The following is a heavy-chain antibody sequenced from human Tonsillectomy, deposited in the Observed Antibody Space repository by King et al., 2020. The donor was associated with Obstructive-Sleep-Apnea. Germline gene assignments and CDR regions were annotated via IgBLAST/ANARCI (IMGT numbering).Heavy chain of an antibody. CDR1: GFDFGSFD. D-gene: IGHD1-14*01. V-gene: IGHV3-33*06. Sequence: VQLVESGGGVVQPGRALRLSCAASGFDFGSFDMHWVRQAPGKGLEWVAVIWYNGGHKYYSDTVKGRFTISRDNSNNTLNLQMNSLRAGDTAVYYCAHEKPSEYGPHIYHGMDVWGQGTTVTVTS. CDR3: AHEKPSEYGPHIYHGMDV. J-gene: IGHJ6*02. CDR2: IWYNGGHK.